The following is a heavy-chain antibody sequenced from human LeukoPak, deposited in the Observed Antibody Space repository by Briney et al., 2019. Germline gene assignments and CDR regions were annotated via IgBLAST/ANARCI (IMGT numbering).Heavy chain of an antibody. D-gene: IGHD5-18*01. CDR2: IYSGDSET. J-gene: IGHJ4*02. Sequence: GESLKISCKGSGYSFTSYWIGWVRQTPGKGLEWVGIIYSGDSETRYSPSFQGQVTISVDKSISTAYLHWNSLKASDTAMYYCARQRYSYGSVDYWGQGTLVTVSS. CDR3: ARQRYSYGSVDY. CDR1: GYSFTSYW. V-gene: IGHV5-51*01.